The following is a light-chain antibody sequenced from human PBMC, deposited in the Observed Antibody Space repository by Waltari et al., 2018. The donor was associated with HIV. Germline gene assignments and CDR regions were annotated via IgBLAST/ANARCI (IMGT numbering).Light chain of an antibody. CDR2: DVS. V-gene: IGLV2-11*01. Sequence: QSALTQPRSVSGSPGQSVTISCTGTSSDDGGYNYVSWYQQHPGKTPKLMIYDVSKRPSAVPDRFSGSKSGNTASLTISGLQAEDEADYYCCSYAGSRVFGGGTKLTVL. J-gene: IGLJ3*02. CDR1: SSDDGGYNY. CDR3: CSYAGSRV.